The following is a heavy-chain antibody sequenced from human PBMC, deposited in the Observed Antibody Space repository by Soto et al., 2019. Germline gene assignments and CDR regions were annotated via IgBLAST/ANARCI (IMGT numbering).Heavy chain of an antibody. CDR3: VKDAPQPFSD. CDR1: GFDFSNYG. D-gene: IGHD3-3*02. V-gene: IGHV3-23*01. CDR2: ISGTAHAS. Sequence: GGSLRLSCAASGFDFSNYGMSWVRQAPGKGLEWVSAISGTAHASYYAASVKGRFTISRDNSKNTLYLHMNSLRVEDTAVYLCVKDAPQPFSDWGQGTLVTVSS. J-gene: IGHJ4*02.